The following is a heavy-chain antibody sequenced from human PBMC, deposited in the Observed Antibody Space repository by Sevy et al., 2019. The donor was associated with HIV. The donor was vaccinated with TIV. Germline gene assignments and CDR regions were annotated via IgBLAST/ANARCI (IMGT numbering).Heavy chain of an antibody. J-gene: IGHJ3*02. Sequence: GGSLRLSCEAFAFAFSDYARHWVRQVPGKGLEWLAVVSYDGSNTSYADSVKGRFTVSRDNSKNTLYLQMNSLRRDDTAVFYCARFPPQRAFDIWGQGTTVTVSS. CDR2: VSYDGSNT. CDR1: AFAFSDYA. CDR3: ARFPPQRAFDI. V-gene: IGHV3-30-3*01.